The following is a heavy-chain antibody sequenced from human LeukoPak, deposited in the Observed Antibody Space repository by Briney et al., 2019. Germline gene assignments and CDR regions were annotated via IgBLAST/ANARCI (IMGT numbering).Heavy chain of an antibody. CDR1: GFTFSNYA. CDR3: AKDHYYDSSGYGFDY. Sequence: GGSLRLSCAASGFTFSNYAMSWVRQAPGKGLEWVSAISGGGGPTYYADSVKGRFTISRDNSKNTLYLQMNSLRAEDTAVYYCAKDHYYDSSGYGFDYWGQGTLVTVSS. V-gene: IGHV3-23*01. J-gene: IGHJ4*02. D-gene: IGHD3-22*01. CDR2: ISGGGGPT.